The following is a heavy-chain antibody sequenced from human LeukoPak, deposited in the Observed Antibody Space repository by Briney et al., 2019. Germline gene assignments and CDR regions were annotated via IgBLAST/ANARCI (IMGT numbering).Heavy chain of an antibody. J-gene: IGHJ5*02. CDR1: GYTYTSYY. V-gene: IGHV1-46*01. CDR3: VREGRTDYSGYEAWDPALNWFDP. Sequence: ASVKVSCKASGYTYTSYYMHWVRQAPGQRLEWLGIINPSGGSTSYAQKFQGRVTMTRDTSTSTVYMELSSLRSEDTAVYYCVREGRTDYSGYEAWDPALNWFDPWGQGTLVTVSS. CDR2: INPSGGST. D-gene: IGHD5-12*01.